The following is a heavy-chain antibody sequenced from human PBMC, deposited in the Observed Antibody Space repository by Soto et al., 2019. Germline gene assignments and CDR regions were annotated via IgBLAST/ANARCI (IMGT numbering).Heavy chain of an antibody. CDR3: APRWGDVEMATIFHFDY. J-gene: IGHJ4*02. V-gene: IGHV1-69*01. Sequence: QVQLVQSGAEVKKPGSSVKVSCKASGGTFSSSAISWVRQAPGPGLEWMGGIIPIFGTANYAQKFQGRVTITADESQSEAYTELSSLRSDDTAVYYCAPRWGDVEMATIFHFDYGGQGTLVTVSS. CDR2: IIPIFGTA. CDR1: GGTFSSSA. D-gene: IGHD3-16*01.